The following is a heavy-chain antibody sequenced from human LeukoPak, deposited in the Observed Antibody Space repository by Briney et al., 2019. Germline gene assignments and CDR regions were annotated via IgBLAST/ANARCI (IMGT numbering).Heavy chain of an antibody. Sequence: GGSLRLSCAASGFTFSDYYMSWIRQAPGKGLEWVSYISSSGSTIYYADSVKGRFTISRDNAKNSLYLQMNSLRAEDTALYYCAKGAVVVVTATFDYWGQGTLVTVSS. CDR1: GFTFSDYY. V-gene: IGHV3-11*01. J-gene: IGHJ4*02. CDR2: ISSSGSTI. CDR3: AKGAVVVVTATFDY. D-gene: IGHD2-21*02.